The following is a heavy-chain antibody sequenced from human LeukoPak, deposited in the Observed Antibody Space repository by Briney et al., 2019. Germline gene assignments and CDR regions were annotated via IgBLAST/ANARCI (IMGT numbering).Heavy chain of an antibody. J-gene: IGHJ4*02. V-gene: IGHV4-39*01. Sequence: SETLSLTCTVSGGSISSSSYYWGWIRQPPGKGLEWIGSIYYSGSTYYNPSLKSRVTISVDTSKNQFSLKLSSVTAADTAVYYCARVGEYDFWVDYWGQGTLVTVSS. CDR1: GGSISSSSYY. CDR3: ARVGEYDFWVDY. D-gene: IGHD3-3*01. CDR2: IYYSGST.